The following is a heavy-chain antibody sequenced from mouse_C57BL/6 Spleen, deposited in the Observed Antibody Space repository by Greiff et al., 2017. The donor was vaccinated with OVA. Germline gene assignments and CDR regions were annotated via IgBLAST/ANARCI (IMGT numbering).Heavy chain of an antibody. CDR3: AREDGNYAY. Sequence: EVKLQESGPGLVKPSQSLSLTCSVTGYSITSGYYWNWIRQFPGNKLEWMGYISYDGSNNYNPSLKNRISITRDTSKNQFFLKLNSVTTEDTATYYCAREDGNYAYWGQGTTLTVSS. CDR2: ISYDGSN. D-gene: IGHD2-1*01. CDR1: GYSITSGYY. J-gene: IGHJ2*01. V-gene: IGHV3-6*01.